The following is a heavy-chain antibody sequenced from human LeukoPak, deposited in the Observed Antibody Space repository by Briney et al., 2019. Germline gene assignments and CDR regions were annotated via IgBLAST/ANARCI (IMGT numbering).Heavy chain of an antibody. D-gene: IGHD6-13*01. J-gene: IGHJ4*01. Sequence: ASVKVSCKASGYTFTGYYMHWVRQAPGQGLEWMGRINPNSGGTNYAQKFQGRVTMTRDTSISTAYMELSRLRSDDTAVYYCAAIAAAGDNFDYWGHGTLVTVSS. V-gene: IGHV1-2*06. CDR3: AAIAAAGDNFDY. CDR1: GYTFTGYY. CDR2: INPNSGGT.